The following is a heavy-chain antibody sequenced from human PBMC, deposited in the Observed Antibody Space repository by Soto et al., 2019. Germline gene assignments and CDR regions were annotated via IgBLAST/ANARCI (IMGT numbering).Heavy chain of an antibody. CDR1: GFSFSSYW. CDR3: AKREGNTYGLFH. CDR2: INTDGSST. J-gene: IGHJ4*02. Sequence: EVQLVESGGGLVQPGGSLRLSCAASGFSFSSYWIHWVRQAPGKGLVWVSRINTDGSSTDYADSVKGRFTISRDNAKNTLYLQMNSLIAEGTAVYYCAKREGNTYGLFHWGQGTLVTVSS. V-gene: IGHV3-74*01. D-gene: IGHD5-18*01.